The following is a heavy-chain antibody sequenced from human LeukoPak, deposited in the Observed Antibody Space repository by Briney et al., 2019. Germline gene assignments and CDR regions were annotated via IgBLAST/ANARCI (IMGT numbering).Heavy chain of an antibody. V-gene: IGHV3-48*02. Sequence: GGSLRLSCAASGFTFSSYSMNWVRQAPGKGLEWVSYISTGSSNIYYADSVKGRFTISRDNAKNSLYLRMNSLRDEDTAVYYCARDHTSSWYYFDYWGQGTLVTVSS. CDR1: GFTFSSYS. J-gene: IGHJ4*01. CDR3: ARDHTSSWYYFDY. D-gene: IGHD6-13*01. CDR2: ISTGSSNI.